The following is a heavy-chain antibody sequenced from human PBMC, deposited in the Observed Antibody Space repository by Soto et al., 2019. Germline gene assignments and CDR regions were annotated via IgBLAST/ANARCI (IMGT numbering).Heavy chain of an antibody. D-gene: IGHD2-2*02. J-gene: IGHJ4*02. CDR2: ISSSSSYT. Sequence: QVQLVESGGGLVKPGGSLRLSCAASGFTFSDYYMSWIRQAPVKGLEWVSYISSSSSYTNYADSVKGRFTISRDNAKNSLYLQMNSLRAEDTAVYYCAREGYCSSTSCYRSFDYWGQGTLVTVSS. V-gene: IGHV3-11*06. CDR3: AREGYCSSTSCYRSFDY. CDR1: GFTFSDYY.